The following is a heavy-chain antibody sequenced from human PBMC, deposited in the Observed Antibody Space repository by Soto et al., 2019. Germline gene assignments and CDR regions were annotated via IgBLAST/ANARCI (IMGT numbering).Heavy chain of an antibody. CDR3: GRLEGLATISYYFDY. D-gene: IGHD3-9*01. CDR2: VYCSGST. V-gene: IGHV4-39*01. Sequence: SETLSLTCTVSGGSGISSSYYWGWVRKPPGKGLEWIGSVYCSGSTYYNPSLESRVTISVDKSKNQFSLKLMSLSAADTAVYYCGRLEGLATISYYFDYWGQGALVTVSS. CDR1: GGSGISSSYY. J-gene: IGHJ4*02.